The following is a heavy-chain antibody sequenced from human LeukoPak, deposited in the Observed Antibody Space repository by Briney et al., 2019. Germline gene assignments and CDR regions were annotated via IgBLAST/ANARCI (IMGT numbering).Heavy chain of an antibody. Sequence: GRSLRLSCAASGFTFSSYGMHWVRQAPGKGLEWVAVIWYDGSNKYYADSVKGRFAISRDNSKNTLYLQMNSLTAADTAVYYCARHRSGSYWEYFQHWGQGTLVTASS. J-gene: IGHJ1*01. D-gene: IGHD1-26*01. CDR3: ARHRSGSYWEYFQH. CDR1: GFTFSSYG. V-gene: IGHV3-33*01. CDR2: IWYDGSNK.